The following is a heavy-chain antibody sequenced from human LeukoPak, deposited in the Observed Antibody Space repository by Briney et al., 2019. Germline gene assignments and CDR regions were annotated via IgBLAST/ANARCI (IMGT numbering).Heavy chain of an antibody. CDR2: IRGGDGSP. Sequence: PGGSLRLSCAASGFTFSSYAMSWVRQAPGKGLEWVSAIRGGDGSPYYTDSVKGRFTISRDNSKNTLYLQMNSLRAEDTAVYYCAKADGDFDWLLLSTYYYYYVMDVWGQGTTVTVSS. D-gene: IGHD3-9*01. CDR1: GFTFSSYA. CDR3: AKADGDFDWLLLSTYYYYYVMDV. V-gene: IGHV3-23*01. J-gene: IGHJ6*02.